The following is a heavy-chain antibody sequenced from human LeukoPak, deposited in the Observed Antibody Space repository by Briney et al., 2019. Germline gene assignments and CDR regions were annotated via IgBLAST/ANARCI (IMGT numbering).Heavy chain of an antibody. D-gene: IGHD1-26*01. CDR2: IYHSGST. V-gene: IGHV4-34*01. J-gene: IGHJ4*02. CDR1: GGSFSGYY. CDR3: ASFVGAATTSHIDY. Sequence: SETLSLTCAVYGGSFSGYYWSWIRQPPGKGLEWIGSIYHSGSTYYNPSLKSRVTISVDTSKNQFSLKLSSVTAADTAVYYCASFVGAATTSHIDYWGQGTLVTVSS.